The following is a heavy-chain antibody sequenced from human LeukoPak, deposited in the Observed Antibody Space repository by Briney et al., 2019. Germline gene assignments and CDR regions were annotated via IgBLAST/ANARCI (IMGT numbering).Heavy chain of an antibody. J-gene: IGHJ4*01. CDR2: INTDGRTI. D-gene: IGHD4-11*01. CDR1: GFTFSSYS. V-gene: IGHV3-74*01. Sequence: GGSLRLSCAASGFTFSSYSMNWVRQAPGKGLVWVSRINTDGRTITYADSVKGRFTISRDNAKNTLYLQMNSLRAEDTAVYYCVRSAFLTTEFYFDYWGHGTLVTVSS. CDR3: VRSAFLTTEFYFDY.